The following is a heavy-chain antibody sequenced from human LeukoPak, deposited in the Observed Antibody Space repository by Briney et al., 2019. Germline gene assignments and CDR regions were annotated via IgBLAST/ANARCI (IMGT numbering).Heavy chain of an antibody. CDR3: ARNYGSGTPMDY. CDR2: ISGGGGSI. D-gene: IGHD3-10*01. J-gene: IGHJ4*02. CDR1: GFTFTSYA. V-gene: IGHV3-23*01. Sequence: GGSLRLFCVASGFTFTSYAMSWVRQAPGKGLEWVSAISGGGGSIYYADSVKGRFTISRDNSKNTVYLQMNSLRAEDTAVYYCARNYGSGTPMDYWGQGTLVTVSS.